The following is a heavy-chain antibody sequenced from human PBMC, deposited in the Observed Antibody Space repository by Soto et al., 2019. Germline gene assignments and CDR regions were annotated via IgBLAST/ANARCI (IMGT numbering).Heavy chain of an antibody. J-gene: IGHJ5*02. V-gene: IGHV1-3*01. CDR2: INPDNGNT. CDR3: ARGIATGQLDP. CDR1: GYTFTRYT. Sequence: ASVKVSCKASGYTFTRYTMNWVRQAPGQRLEWMGWINPDNGNTKSSQKFQDRVIITRDTSASXXXXXXXXXXSEDTAVYYCARGIATGQLDPWGQGTLVTVSS. D-gene: IGHD2-15*01.